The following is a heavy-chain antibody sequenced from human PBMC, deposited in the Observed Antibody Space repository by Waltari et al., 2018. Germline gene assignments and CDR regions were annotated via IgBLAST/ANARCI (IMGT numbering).Heavy chain of an antibody. V-gene: IGHV1-3*01. J-gene: IGHJ4*02. CDR3: ARLDYGDVDY. D-gene: IGHD4-17*01. CDR2: INACNGNT. Sequence: QVQLVQSGAEVKKPGASVQVSCKASGYTFTSYDMNWVRQAPGQRLEWMGRINACNGNTKYSQKFQGRVTITRNTSISTAYMELSSLRAEDTAVYYCARLDYGDVDYWGQGTLVTVSS. CDR1: GYTFTSYD.